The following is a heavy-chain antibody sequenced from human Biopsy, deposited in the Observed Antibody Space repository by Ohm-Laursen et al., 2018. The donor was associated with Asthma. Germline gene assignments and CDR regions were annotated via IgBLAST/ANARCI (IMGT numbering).Heavy chain of an antibody. Sequence: SLRLSCAASGFTFDDYGMHWVRQAPGKGLEWVSGISWNSGSIGYADSVKGRFTISRDNAKNALYLQMNSLRVEDTALYYCAKATLGDIGKDYWGQGTLVTVSS. J-gene: IGHJ4*02. V-gene: IGHV3-9*01. CDR1: GFTFDDYG. CDR3: AKATLGDIGKDY. D-gene: IGHD2-21*01. CDR2: ISWNSGSI.